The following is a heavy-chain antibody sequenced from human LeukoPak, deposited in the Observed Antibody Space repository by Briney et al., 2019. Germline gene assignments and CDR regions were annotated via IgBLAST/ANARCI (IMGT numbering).Heavy chain of an antibody. CDR1: GGSISSNGYY. D-gene: IGHD5-24*01. CDR3: ARHRSGWLQSSFDY. V-gene: IGHV4-39*01. J-gene: IGHJ4*02. Sequence: SETLSLTCTVSGGSISSNGYYWAWFRQPPGKGLEWIGSIYYSGSSFDNPALKSRVTISVDTSKNQFSLKLSSVTAADTAVYYCARHRSGWLQSSFDYWGQGTLVTVSS. CDR2: IYYSGSS.